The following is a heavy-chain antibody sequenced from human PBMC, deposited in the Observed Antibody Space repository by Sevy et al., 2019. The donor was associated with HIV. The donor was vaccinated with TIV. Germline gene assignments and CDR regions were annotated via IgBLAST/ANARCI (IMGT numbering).Heavy chain of an antibody. CDR3: ARMGDYYDSSGYYPLKF. D-gene: IGHD3-22*01. J-gene: IGHJ4*02. Sequence: ASVKVSCKASGYTFTGYYIHWVRRAPGQGLEWMGWINPNSGGTYFAKKFQDSVTMTTDTSVNTAYMELRSLRFDDTAVYYCARMGDYYDSSGYYPLKFWGQGTLVTVSS. CDR1: GYTFTGYY. CDR2: INPNSGGT. V-gene: IGHV1-2*02.